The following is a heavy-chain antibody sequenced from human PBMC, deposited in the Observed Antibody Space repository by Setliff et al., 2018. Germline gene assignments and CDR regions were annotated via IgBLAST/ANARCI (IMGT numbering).Heavy chain of an antibody. J-gene: IGHJ4*01. D-gene: IGHD3-16*02. V-gene: IGHV4-39*01. CDR1: GGSMRSISYY. CDR3: ARAPRYFDY. Sequence: SETLSLTCTVSGGSMRSISYYWGWVRQPPGKGLEWIGTIYDSGTTYYNPSLKSRVTISVDTSKNQFSLRLSSVTAADTAVYYCARAPRYFDYWGQGILVT. CDR2: IYDSGTT.